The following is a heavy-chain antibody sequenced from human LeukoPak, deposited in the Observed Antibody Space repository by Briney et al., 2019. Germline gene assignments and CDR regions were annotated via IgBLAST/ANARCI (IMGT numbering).Heavy chain of an antibody. Sequence: SETLSLTCAVYGGSFSGYYWSWIRQPPGKGLEWIGEINHSGSTNYNPSLKSRVTISVDTSKNQFSLKLSSVTAADTAVYYCARGPTYGSGSYYSIRNNWFDPWGQGTLVTVSS. CDR1: GGSFSGYY. CDR2: INHSGST. J-gene: IGHJ5*02. CDR3: ARGPTYGSGSYYSIRNNWFDP. D-gene: IGHD3-10*01. V-gene: IGHV4-34*01.